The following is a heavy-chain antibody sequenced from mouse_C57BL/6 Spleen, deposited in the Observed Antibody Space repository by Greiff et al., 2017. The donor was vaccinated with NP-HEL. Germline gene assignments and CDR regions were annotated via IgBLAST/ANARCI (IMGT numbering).Heavy chain of an antibody. CDR2: IDPETGGT. V-gene: IGHV1-15*01. J-gene: IGHJ1*03. D-gene: IGHD1-1*01. Sequence: VHLVESGAELVRPGASVTLSCKASGYTFTDYEMHWVKQTPVHGLEWIGAIDPETGGTAYNQKFKGKAILTADKSSSTAYMELRSLTSEDSAVYYCTRTPYYGSSYWYFDVWGTGTTVTVSS. CDR1: GYTFTDYE. CDR3: TRTPYYGSSYWYFDV.